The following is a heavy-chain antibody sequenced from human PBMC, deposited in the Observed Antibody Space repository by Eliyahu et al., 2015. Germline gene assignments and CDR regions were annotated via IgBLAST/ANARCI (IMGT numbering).Heavy chain of an antibody. Sequence: EVQLLESGGGLVQAGGSLRLSCAASGFTFSNYAMTWVRQAPGXGLEWVSTISDSGGSTYYADSGKGRFIISRDNSRNTLYLQMNSLGADDTALYYCARTSYYYDSNGLSVWGQGTLVTVSS. CDR3: ARTSYYYDSNGLSV. V-gene: IGHV3-23*01. CDR2: ISDSGGST. D-gene: IGHD3-22*01. J-gene: IGHJ4*02. CDR1: GFTFSNYA.